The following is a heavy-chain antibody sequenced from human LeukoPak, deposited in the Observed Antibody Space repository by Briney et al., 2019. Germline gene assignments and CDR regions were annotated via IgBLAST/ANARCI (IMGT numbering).Heavy chain of an antibody. D-gene: IGHD3-10*01. CDR1: DFSFITYA. CDR2: ISGGGDAT. J-gene: IGHJ4*02. Sequence: PGGSLRLSCAASDFSFITYAMSWVRQAPGKGLEWVSTISGGGDATYYADSVKGRFTISRDNSKNTLYLQMNSLRAEDTAVYYCAKDKTYGSGSYFGYWGQGTLVTVSS. V-gene: IGHV3-23*01. CDR3: AKDKTYGSGSYFGY.